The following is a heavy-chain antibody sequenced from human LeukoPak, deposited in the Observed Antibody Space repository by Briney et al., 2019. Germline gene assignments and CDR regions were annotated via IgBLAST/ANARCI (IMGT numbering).Heavy chain of an antibody. V-gene: IGHV3-7*01. J-gene: IGHJ4*02. CDR1: GFSFNNYW. CDR2: MNQDGTEK. Sequence: PGGSLRLSCAASGFSFNNYWMTWVRQAPGKGLEWVANMNQDGTEKYYVDSVKGRFTISRDNAKNSLFLQMNSLRVEDTALYYCARRHDSGWPLFDYWGQGTLVTVSS. D-gene: IGHD6-19*01. CDR3: ARRHDSGWPLFDY.